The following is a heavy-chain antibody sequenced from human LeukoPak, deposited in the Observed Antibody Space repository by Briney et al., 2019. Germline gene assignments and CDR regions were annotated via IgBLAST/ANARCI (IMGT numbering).Heavy chain of an antibody. D-gene: IGHD5-24*01. V-gene: IGHV3-21*01. Sequence: GGSLRLSCAASGFTFSAYSMNWVRQAPGKGLEWVSSIGGYGTYIYYADSVKGRFTISRDNTKNSLYLQMNGLRAEDTAVYYCARDPSTRMATYYYYYMDVWGKGTTVTVSS. CDR2: IGGYGTYI. CDR1: GFTFSAYS. CDR3: ARDPSTRMATYYYYYMDV. J-gene: IGHJ6*03.